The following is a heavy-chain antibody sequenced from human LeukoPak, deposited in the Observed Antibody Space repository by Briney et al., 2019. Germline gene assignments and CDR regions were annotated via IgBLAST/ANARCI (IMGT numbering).Heavy chain of an antibody. Sequence: PSQTLSLTCTVSGVSISSGDYYWSWVRQPPGKGLEWIGYIYYSGSTYYNPSLKSRVTFSVDTSKNQFSLELTSVTAADTAVYYCARDETYYYDSSGYSSWGQGTLVTVSS. D-gene: IGHD3-22*01. CDR1: GVSISSGDYY. J-gene: IGHJ4*02. V-gene: IGHV4-30-4*01. CDR2: IYYSGST. CDR3: ARDETYYYDSSGYSS.